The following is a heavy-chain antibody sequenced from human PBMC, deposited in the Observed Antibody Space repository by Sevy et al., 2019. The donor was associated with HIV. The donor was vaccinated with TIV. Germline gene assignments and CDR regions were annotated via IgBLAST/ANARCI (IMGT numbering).Heavy chain of an antibody. CDR2: IKQDGSKK. Sequence: GGSLRLSCAASGFTFSSYYMHWVRQAPGKGLVWVANIKQDGSKKYYVDSVKGRFTISRDNAKNSVYLQMNSLRAEDTAVYYCAREIAAAGSYWGQGTLVTVS. J-gene: IGHJ4*02. CDR3: AREIAAAGSY. D-gene: IGHD6-13*01. V-gene: IGHV3-7*01. CDR1: GFTFSSYY.